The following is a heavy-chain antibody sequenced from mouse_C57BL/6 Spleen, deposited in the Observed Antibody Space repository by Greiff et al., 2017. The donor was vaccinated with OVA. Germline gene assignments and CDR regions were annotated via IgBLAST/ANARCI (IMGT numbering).Heavy chain of an antibody. CDR3: ARYRSSYYAMDY. V-gene: IGHV1-81*01. CDR2: IYPRSGNT. J-gene: IGHJ4*01. Sequence: VQLQQSGAELARPGASVKLSCKASGYTFTSYGISWVKQRTGLGLEWIGEIYPRSGNTYYNEKFKGKATLTADKSSSTAYMELRSLTSEDSAVYFCARYRSSYYAMDYWGQGTSVTVSS. CDR1: GYTFTSYG. D-gene: IGHD1-1*01.